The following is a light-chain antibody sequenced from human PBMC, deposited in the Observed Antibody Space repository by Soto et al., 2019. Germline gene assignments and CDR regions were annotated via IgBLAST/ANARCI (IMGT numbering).Light chain of an antibody. CDR2: GVS. V-gene: IGKV3-15*01. J-gene: IGKJ4*01. CDR1: QSVRNTY. CDR3: QQYGDLPLT. Sequence: EIVMTQSPVTLSVSPGERATLSCRASQSVRNTYLAWYQQKPGQAPRLLISGVSTRAAGIPARFSGSGSGTEVTLTISSLQSEDFAVYYCQQYGDLPLTCGGGTKVEIK.